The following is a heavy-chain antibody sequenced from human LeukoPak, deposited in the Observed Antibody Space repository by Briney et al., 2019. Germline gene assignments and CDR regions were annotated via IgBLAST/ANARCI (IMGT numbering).Heavy chain of an antibody. CDR2: ISYDGSSK. CDR1: GFTFSTYA. J-gene: IGHJ4*02. V-gene: IGHV3-30*04. Sequence: GGSLRLSCAASGFTFSTYAMHWVRQVPGKGLEWVAVISYDGSSKYYADSVKGRFTISRDNSKSTLYLQMNSLRAEDTAVYYCARGPTHENPVWGQGTLVTVSS. CDR3: ARGPTHENPV.